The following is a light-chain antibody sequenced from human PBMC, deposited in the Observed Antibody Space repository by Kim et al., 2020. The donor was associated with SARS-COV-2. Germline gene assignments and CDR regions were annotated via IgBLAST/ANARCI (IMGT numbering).Light chain of an antibody. J-gene: IGLJ3*02. CDR1: IGHSNYA. CDR2: LNSDGSH. Sequence: SVKLTCTLSIGHSNYAIAWHQQQPEKGPRYLMTLNSDGSHSKGDGIPDRFSVSSSGAERYLTISSLQSEDEADYSCQTWGTGIWVFGGGTQLTVL. V-gene: IGLV4-69*01. CDR3: QTWGTGIWV.